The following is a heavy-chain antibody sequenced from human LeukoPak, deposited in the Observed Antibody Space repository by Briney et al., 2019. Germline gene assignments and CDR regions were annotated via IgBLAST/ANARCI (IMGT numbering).Heavy chain of an antibody. D-gene: IGHD2-2*01. CDR3: ARQKPGYCTSTSCYASNWFDP. Sequence: SETLSLTCAVYGGSFSGYYWSWIRQPPGKGLEWIGEINHSGSTNYNPSLKSRVTISVDTSKNQFSLKLSSVTAADTAVYYCARQKPGYCTSTSCYASNWFDPWGQGTLVTVSS. V-gene: IGHV4-34*01. J-gene: IGHJ5*02. CDR2: INHSGST. CDR1: GGSFSGYY.